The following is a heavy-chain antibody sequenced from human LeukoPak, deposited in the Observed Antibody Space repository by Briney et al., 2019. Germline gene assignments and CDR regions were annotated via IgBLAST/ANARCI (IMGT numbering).Heavy chain of an antibody. CDR2: ISWNSGSI. CDR1: GFTFDDYA. V-gene: IGHV3-9*01. CDR3: AKARRSFYSSSSFDY. Sequence: PGTSLRLSCAASGFTFDDYAMHWVRQAPGKGLEWVSGISWNSGSIGYADSVKGRFTISRDNAKNSLYLQMNSLRAEDTALYYCAKARRSFYSSSSFDYWGQGTLVTVSS. D-gene: IGHD6-6*01. J-gene: IGHJ4*02.